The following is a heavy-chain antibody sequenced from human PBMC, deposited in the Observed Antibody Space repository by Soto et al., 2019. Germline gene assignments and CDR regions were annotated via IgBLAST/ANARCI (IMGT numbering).Heavy chain of an antibody. D-gene: IGHD3-3*01. V-gene: IGHV2-5*01. CDR2: IYWNDDK. CDR1: GFSLSGGGVG. J-gene: IGHJ4*02. Sequence: QITLKESGPPLVKPTQTLTLTCTFSGFSLSGGGVGVAWIRQPPGKALEWLALIYWNDDKRYRPSLKSSLTISKDTSKNQVVLRMTNVDPVDTATYYCAQRVDFSSAYNYWGQGTLVIVSS. CDR3: AQRVDFSSAYNY.